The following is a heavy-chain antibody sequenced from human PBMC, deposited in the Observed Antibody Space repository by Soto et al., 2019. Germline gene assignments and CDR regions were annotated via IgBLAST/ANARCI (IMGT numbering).Heavy chain of an antibody. CDR2: ISAHNGNT. CDR3: ARKVRLWSGLSTSGRYFDY. CDR1: GYTFTSYG. D-gene: IGHD3-3*01. V-gene: IGHV1-18*01. Sequence: QVQLVQSGAEVKKPGASVKVSCKASGYTFTSYGISWVRQAPGQGLEWMGWISAHNGNTNYAQKLQGRVTMTTDTSTSTAYMELRSLRSDDTAVYYCARKVRLWSGLSTSGRYFDYWGQGTLVTVSS. J-gene: IGHJ4*02.